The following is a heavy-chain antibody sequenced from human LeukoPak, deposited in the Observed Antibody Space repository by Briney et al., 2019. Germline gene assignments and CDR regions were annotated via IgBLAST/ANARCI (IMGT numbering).Heavy chain of an antibody. D-gene: IGHD4-17*01. CDR3: ARSRRFWTTVTMRYYFDY. CDR1: GGSISSYY. V-gene: IGHV4-59*01. Sequence: SETLSLTCTVSGGSISSYYWSWIRQPPGKGLEWIGYIYYSGSTNYNPSLKSRVTISVDTSKNQFSLKLSSVTAADTAVYYCARSRRFWTTVTMRYYFDYWGQGTLVTVSS. CDR2: IYYSGST. J-gene: IGHJ4*02.